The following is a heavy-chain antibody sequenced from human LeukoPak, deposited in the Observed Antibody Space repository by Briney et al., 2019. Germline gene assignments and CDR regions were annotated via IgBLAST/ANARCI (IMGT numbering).Heavy chain of an antibody. CDR2: IDHSGST. CDR3: ARGVGGTSFAWFDP. Sequence: PTETLSLTCAVYGGSFSGYYWSWIRQPPGKGLEWIGEIDHSGSTNYNPSLKSRVTISVDTSKNQFSLKLSSVTAADTAVYYCARGVGGTSFAWFDPWGQGTLVTVSS. J-gene: IGHJ5*02. CDR1: GGSFSGYY. V-gene: IGHV4-34*01. D-gene: IGHD2-2*01.